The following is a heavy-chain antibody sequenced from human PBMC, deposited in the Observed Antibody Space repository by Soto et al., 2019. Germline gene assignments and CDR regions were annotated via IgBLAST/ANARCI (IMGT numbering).Heavy chain of an antibody. CDR1: GFTFSSYA. Sequence: QVQLVESGGGVVQPGRSLRLSCAASGFTFSSYAMHWVRQAPGKGLEWVAVISYDGSNKYYADSVKGRFTISRDNSKNTLYLQMNSLRAEDTAVYYCAREQPTGGTSESYFDYWGQGTLVTVSS. V-gene: IGHV3-30-3*01. CDR2: ISYDGSNK. J-gene: IGHJ4*02. D-gene: IGHD2-15*01. CDR3: AREQPTGGTSESYFDY.